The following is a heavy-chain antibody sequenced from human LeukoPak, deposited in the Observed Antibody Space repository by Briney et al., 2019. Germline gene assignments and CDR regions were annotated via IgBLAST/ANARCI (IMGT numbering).Heavy chain of an antibody. Sequence: VASVKVSCKASGYTFTGYSMHWVRQAPGQGLEWMGRINPNSGGTNYAQKFQGRVTMTRDTSISTAYMELSRLRSDDTAVYYCARWITMIVGGYYFDYWGQGTLVTVSS. D-gene: IGHD3-22*01. CDR1: GYTFTGYS. J-gene: IGHJ4*02. CDR2: INPNSGGT. CDR3: ARWITMIVGGYYFDY. V-gene: IGHV1-2*06.